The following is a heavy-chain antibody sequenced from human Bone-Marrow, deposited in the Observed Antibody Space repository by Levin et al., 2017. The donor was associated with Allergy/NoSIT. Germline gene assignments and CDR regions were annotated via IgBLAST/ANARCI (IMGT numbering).Heavy chain of an antibody. CDR1: GVTFTTHR. CDR3: ARDNPRNYFDY. V-gene: IGHV3-48*04. J-gene: IGHJ4*02. Sequence: SCVDSGVTFTTHRMNWVRQAPGKGLEWIAYISWTSNTLYYADSLKGRVTISRDNSKNSLYLQINSLRVDDTAIYYCARDNPRNYFDYWGQGTQLTVSS. CDR2: ISWTSNTL.